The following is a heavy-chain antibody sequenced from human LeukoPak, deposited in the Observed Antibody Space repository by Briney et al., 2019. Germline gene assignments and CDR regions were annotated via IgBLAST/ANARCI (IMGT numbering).Heavy chain of an antibody. CDR3: ARVPSPRVRFLEWLLSY. D-gene: IGHD3-3*01. Sequence: ASVKVSCKASGYTFTSYYMHWVRQAPGQGLEWMGIINPSGGSTSYAQKFQGRVTMTRDTSTSTVYMELGSLGSEDTAVYYCARVPSPRVRFLEWLLSYWGQGTLVTVSS. V-gene: IGHV1-46*01. J-gene: IGHJ4*02. CDR2: INPSGGST. CDR1: GYTFTSYY.